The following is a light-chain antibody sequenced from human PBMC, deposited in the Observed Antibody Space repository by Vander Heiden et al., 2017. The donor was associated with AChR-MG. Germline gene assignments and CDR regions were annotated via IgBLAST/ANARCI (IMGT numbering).Light chain of an antibody. Sequence: QSLLTQPPSASGTPGQRVTIPCSGSSPNIGMNYVYWYQRLPGTAPKLLIYRNNLRPSGVPDRFSGSKSGTSASLAISGLRSDDEADYYCASWDDNLSGIIFGGRTKVTVL. CDR2: RNN. V-gene: IGLV1-47*01. J-gene: IGLJ2*01. CDR3: ASWDDNLSGII. CDR1: SPNIGMNY.